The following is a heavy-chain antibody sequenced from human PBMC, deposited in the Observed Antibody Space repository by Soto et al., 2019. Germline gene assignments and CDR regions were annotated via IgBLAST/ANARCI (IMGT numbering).Heavy chain of an antibody. CDR3: ARSYSSSSSYMGYYGMDV. CDR2: INPNSGGT. CDR1: GYTFTGYY. D-gene: IGHD6-6*01. J-gene: IGHJ6*02. V-gene: IGHV1-2*04. Sequence: GSSVKVCCKASGYTFTGYYMHWVRQAPGQGLEWMGWINPNSGGTNYAQKFQGWVTMTRDTSISTAYMELSRLRSDDTAVYYCARSYSSSSSYMGYYGMDVWGQGTTVTVSS.